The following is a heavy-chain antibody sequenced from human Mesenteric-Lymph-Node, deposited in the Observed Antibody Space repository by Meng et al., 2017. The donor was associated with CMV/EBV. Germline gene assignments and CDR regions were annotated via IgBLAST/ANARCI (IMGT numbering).Heavy chain of an antibody. J-gene: IGHJ4*02. D-gene: IGHD3-3*01. CDR3: ARARTYYDFWSDY. Sequence: SVKVSCKVSGGTFSSYTISWVRQAPGQGLEWVGRIIPIVGITNYAQKFQDRVSIIADKSTYTVYIELSSLRSEDTAVYYCARARTYYDFWSDYWGQGTPVTVSS. CDR1: GGTFSSYT. CDR2: IIPIVGIT. V-gene: IGHV1-69*02.